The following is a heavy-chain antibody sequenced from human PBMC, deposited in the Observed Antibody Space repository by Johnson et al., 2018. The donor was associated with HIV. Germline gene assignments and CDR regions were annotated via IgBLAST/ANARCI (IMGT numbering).Heavy chain of an antibody. J-gene: IGHJ3*02. CDR3: AREYYYESPEAFDI. CDR1: GFTVSSNS. V-gene: IGHV3-66*01. CDR2: IYRGGST. Sequence: VQLVESGGALVQPGGSLRLSCAASGFTVSSNSMTWVRQAPGKGLEWVSLIYRGGSTYYADSVKGRFTISRDNSKNTLYLQMNSLRAEDTAVYYCAREYYYESPEAFDIWGQGTMVTVSS. D-gene: IGHD3-22*01.